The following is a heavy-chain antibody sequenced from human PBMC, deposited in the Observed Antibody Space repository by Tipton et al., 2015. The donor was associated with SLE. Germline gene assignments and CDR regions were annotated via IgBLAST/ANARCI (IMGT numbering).Heavy chain of an antibody. V-gene: IGHV4-34*01. CDR2: INHSGST. J-gene: IGHJ3*02. CDR3: ARESPGTHAFDI. CDR1: GGSFSGYY. D-gene: IGHD1-7*01. Sequence: AGLVKPSETLSLTCAVYGGSFSGYYWSWIRQPPGKGLEWIGEINHSGSTNYNPSLKSRVTISVDTSKNQFSLKLSSVTAADTAVYYCARESPGTHAFDIWGQGTMVTVSS.